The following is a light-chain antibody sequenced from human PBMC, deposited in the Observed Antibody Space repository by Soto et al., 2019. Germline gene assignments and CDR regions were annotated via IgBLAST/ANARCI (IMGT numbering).Light chain of an antibody. CDR3: QQYDNLPPAIT. V-gene: IGKV1-33*01. CDR2: DAS. J-gene: IGKJ5*01. Sequence: DIQMTQSLSSLSASVVEIFTITCKASQDISNYLNWYQQKPGKAPKLLIYDASNLETGVPSRFSGSGSGTDFTVTISSLQPEDIATYYCQQYDNLPPAITCGKGTRLEIK. CDR1: QDISNY.